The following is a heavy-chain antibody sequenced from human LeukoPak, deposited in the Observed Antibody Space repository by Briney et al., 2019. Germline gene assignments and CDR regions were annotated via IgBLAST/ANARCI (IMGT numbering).Heavy chain of an antibody. Sequence: PSETLSLTCTISGYSISNGYYWGWIRQPPGKGLEWVGSIYHRGSTYYNPSLRSRVTISLDRSKKKFSLKLTSVTAADTAVYFCARGAEYYAIWRGYAGYSDYWGQGISVTVSS. CDR3: ARGAEYYAIWRGYAGYSDY. D-gene: IGHD3-3*01. CDR2: IYHRGST. V-gene: IGHV4-38-2*02. CDR1: GYSISNGYY. J-gene: IGHJ4*02.